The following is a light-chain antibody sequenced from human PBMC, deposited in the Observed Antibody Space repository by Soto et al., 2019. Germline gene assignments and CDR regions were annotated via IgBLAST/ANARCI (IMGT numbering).Light chain of an antibody. CDR2: DVS. CDR3: NSYTTSSTLV. Sequence: QSALTQPASVSGSPGQSITISCTGTSSDVGSYKYVSWYQQHPGKAPKLMIYDVSNRPSGVSNHFSGSKSGNTASLTISGLRAEDEADYYCNSYTTSSTLVFGTGTKVTVL. CDR1: SSDVGSYKY. V-gene: IGLV2-14*03. J-gene: IGLJ1*01.